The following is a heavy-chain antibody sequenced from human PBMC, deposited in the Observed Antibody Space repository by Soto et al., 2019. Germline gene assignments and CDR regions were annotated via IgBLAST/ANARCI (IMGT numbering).Heavy chain of an antibody. CDR3: ARDIVGGRLDAFDI. CDR2: INPNSGGT. D-gene: IGHD1-26*01. CDR1: GYTFTGYY. V-gene: IGHV1-2*04. J-gene: IGHJ3*02. Sequence: ASVKVSCKASGYTFTGYYMRWVRQAPGQGLEWMGWINPNSGGTNYAQKFQGWVTMTRDTSISTAYMELSRLRSGDTAVYYCARDIVGGRLDAFDIWGQGTMVTVSS.